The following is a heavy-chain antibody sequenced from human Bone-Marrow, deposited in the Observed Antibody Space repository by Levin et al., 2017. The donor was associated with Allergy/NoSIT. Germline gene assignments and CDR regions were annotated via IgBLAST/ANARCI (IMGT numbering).Heavy chain of an antibody. V-gene: IGHV1-46*01. CDR1: GYTFTSYY. J-gene: IGHJ5*02. D-gene: IGHD3-10*01. CDR3: ARGPNLGITMVRGVIIVPEGRNWFDP. Sequence: PAASVKVSCKASGYTFTSYYMHWVRQAPGQGLEWMGIINPSGGSTSYAQKFQGRVTMTRDTSTSTVYMELSSLRSEDTAVYYCARGPNLGITMVRGVIIVPEGRNWFDPWGQGTLVTVSS. CDR2: INPSGGST.